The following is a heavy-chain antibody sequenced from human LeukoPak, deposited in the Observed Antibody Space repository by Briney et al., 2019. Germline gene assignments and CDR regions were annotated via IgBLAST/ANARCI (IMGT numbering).Heavy chain of an antibody. CDR2: ISSSGSTI. CDR1: GFTFSDYY. D-gene: IGHD3-10*01. Sequence: PGGSLRLSCAASGFTFSDYYMSWIRQAPGKGLEWVSYISSSGSTIYYADSVKGRFTISRDNAKDSLYLQMNSLRAEDTAVYYCARSEVMVRGFIHYYSNGMEVWGKGTTVPFSS. J-gene: IGHJ6*04. V-gene: IGHV3-11*01. CDR3: ARSEVMVRGFIHYYSNGMEV.